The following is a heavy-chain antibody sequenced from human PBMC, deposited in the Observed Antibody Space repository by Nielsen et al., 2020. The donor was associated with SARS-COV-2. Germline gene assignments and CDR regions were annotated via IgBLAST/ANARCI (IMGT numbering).Heavy chain of an antibody. Sequence: SETLSLTCSVSGVSISSSSYYWGWIRQPPGKGLEWIGSVFHTGNTFYNPSLKTRVSISIDTSSNQLYLKLRSVTASDTALYYCARHGDQYDYIWAEVQDLYYYYAMDVWGQGTTVAVSS. D-gene: IGHD3-16*01. CDR3: ARHGDQYDYIWAEVQDLYYYYAMDV. CDR1: GVSISSSSYY. V-gene: IGHV4-39*01. CDR2: VFHTGNT. J-gene: IGHJ6*02.